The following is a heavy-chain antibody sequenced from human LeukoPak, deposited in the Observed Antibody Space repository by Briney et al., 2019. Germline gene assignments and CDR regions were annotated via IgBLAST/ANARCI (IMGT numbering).Heavy chain of an antibody. CDR3: ARGSYDSSGYYLSYYYMDV. J-gene: IGHJ6*03. Sequence: ASVTVSCKASGYTFTSYAMNWVRQAPGQGLEWMGWINTNTGNPTYAQGFTGRFVFSLDTSVSTAYLQISSLKAEDTAVYYCARGSYDSSGYYLSYYYMDVWGKGTTVTVSS. CDR1: GYTFTSYA. V-gene: IGHV7-4-1*02. D-gene: IGHD3-22*01. CDR2: INTNTGNP.